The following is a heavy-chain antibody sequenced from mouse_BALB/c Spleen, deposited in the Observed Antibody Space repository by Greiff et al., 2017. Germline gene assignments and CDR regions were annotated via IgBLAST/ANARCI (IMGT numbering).Heavy chain of an antibody. J-gene: IGHJ2*01. D-gene: IGHD2-14*01. CDR1: GFTFSNYW. V-gene: IGHV6-6*02. CDR3: TRVYYRYDDGFDY. CDR2: IRLKSNNYAT. Sequence: EVKVEESGGGLVQPGGSMKLSCVASGFTFSNYWMNWVRQSPEKGLEWVAEIRLKSNNYATHYAESVKGRFTISRDDSKSSVYLQMNNLRAEDTGIYYCTRVYYRYDDGFDYWGQGTTLTVSS.